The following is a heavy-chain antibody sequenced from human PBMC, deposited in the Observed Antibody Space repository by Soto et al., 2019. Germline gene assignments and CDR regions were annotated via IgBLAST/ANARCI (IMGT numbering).Heavy chain of an antibody. J-gene: IGHJ2*01. D-gene: IGHD4-17*01. CDR2: IYYSGST. Sequence: SETLSLTCTVSGGSISSYYWSWIRQPPGKGLEWIGYIYYSGSTNYNPSLKSRVTISVDTSKNQFSLKLSSVTAADTAVYYCARAGNDYGDYEDNWYFDLWGRGTLVTVSS. V-gene: IGHV4-59*01. CDR1: GGSISSYY. CDR3: ARAGNDYGDYEDNWYFDL.